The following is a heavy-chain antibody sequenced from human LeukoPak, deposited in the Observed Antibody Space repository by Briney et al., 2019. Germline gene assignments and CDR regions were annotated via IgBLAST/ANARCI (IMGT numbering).Heavy chain of an antibody. CDR1: GFTFSDYY. Sequence: GGSLRLSCAASGFTFSDYYMSWIRQAPGKGLEWVSYISSSGSTIYYADSVKGRFNISRDNAKNSLYLQMNSLRAEDTAVYYCARATYYYDSSGYCSSINFDYWGQGTLVTVSS. D-gene: IGHD3-22*01. CDR2: ISSSGSTI. J-gene: IGHJ4*02. CDR3: ARATYYYDSSGYCSSINFDY. V-gene: IGHV3-11*01.